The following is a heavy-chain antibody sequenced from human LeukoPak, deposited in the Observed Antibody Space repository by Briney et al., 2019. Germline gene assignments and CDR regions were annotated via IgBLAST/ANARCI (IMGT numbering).Heavy chain of an antibody. Sequence: SETLSLTCTVSGGSISGSGYYWGWLRQPPGKGREWSVSVYDSGSTYYNPSLKTGFTIQVNTSKKQFFLRLSSVTAADTAEYYCAIHGGAASGLDYCGQGSLVTVSS. J-gene: IGHJ4*02. D-gene: IGHD3-16*01. V-gene: IGHV4-39*01. CDR1: GGSISGSGYY. CDR2: VYDSGST. CDR3: AIHGGAASGLDY.